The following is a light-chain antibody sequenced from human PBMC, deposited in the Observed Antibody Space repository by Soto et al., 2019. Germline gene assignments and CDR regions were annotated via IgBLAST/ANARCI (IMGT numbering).Light chain of an antibody. CDR3: CSYAGSYTGV. J-gene: IGLJ3*02. CDR2: DVS. CDR1: SSDVGGYNS. Sequence: QSVLTQPRSVSGSPGQSVTISCTGTSSDVGGYNSVSWYQQHPGKAPKFMIYDVSKRPSGVPDRFSGSKSGNTASLTISGLQAEDEADYYCCSYAGSYTGVFGGGTKLTVL. V-gene: IGLV2-11*01.